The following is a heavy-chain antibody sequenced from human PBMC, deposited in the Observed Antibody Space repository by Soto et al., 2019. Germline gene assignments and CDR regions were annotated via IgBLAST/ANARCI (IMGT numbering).Heavy chain of an antibody. CDR3: ARPRWHSGYDYYSGWYFDL. CDR2: INPSGGST. V-gene: IGHV1-46*03. CDR1: GYTFTSYY. J-gene: IGHJ2*01. D-gene: IGHD5-12*01. Sequence: ASVKVSCKASGYTFTSYYMHWVRQAPGQGLEWMGIINPSGGSTSYAQKNQGRVTMTRDTSTSTVYMELSSLRSEDTAVYYCARPRWHSGYDYYSGWYFDLWGRGTLVTVSS.